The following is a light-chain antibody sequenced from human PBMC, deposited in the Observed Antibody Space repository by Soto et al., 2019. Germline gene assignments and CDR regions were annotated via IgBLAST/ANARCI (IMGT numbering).Light chain of an antibody. V-gene: IGKV1-33*01. CDR1: QSIKKS. CDR2: DAS. CDR3: QQYDNLPLT. J-gene: IGKJ4*01. Sequence: DVPMAPSPSSLSASFWDRVTIPCRASQSIKKSLNWYQQKPGKAPKLLIYDASNLETGVPSRFSGSGSGTVFTFTISSLQPEDIATYYCQQYDNLPLTFGGGTKVDIK.